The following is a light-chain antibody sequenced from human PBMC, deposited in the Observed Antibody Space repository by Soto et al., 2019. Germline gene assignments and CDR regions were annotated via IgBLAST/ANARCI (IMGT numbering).Light chain of an antibody. CDR1: QTVRNNY. CDR2: DAS. J-gene: IGKJ4*01. V-gene: IGKV3-20*01. Sequence: EFVVTRSPGTPSLSSGERSTPSWRASQTVRNNYLAWYQQKPGQAPRLLIYDASSRATGIPDRFSGGGSGTDFTLTISRLEPEDFAVYYCQQFSSYPLTFGGGTKVDIK. CDR3: QQFSSYPLT.